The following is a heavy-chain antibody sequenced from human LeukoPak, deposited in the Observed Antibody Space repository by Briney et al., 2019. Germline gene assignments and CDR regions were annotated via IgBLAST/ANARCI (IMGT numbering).Heavy chain of an antibody. D-gene: IGHD2-2*02. V-gene: IGHV4-4*02. CDR1: VGSISSGNW. J-gene: IGHJ6*02. CDR2: IYHNGTP. CDR3: ATAPILRGEGGEHYKYGMDV. Sequence: SETLSLTCAVSVGSISSGNWWSCVRQSPGKGLEWIGEIYHNGTPNYNPSLKSRVTISADTFKNHSSLKLTSVTAADTAVYYCATAPILRGEGGEHYKYGMDVWGQGTTVIVSS.